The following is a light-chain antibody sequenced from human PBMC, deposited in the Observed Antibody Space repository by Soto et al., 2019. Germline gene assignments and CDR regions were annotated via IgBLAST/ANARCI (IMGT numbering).Light chain of an antibody. J-gene: IGKJ4*02. CDR1: QRISSW. CDR2: QVL. Sequence: DIQIIQFPSTLSASLGHTVIITCRASQRISSWFAWYEQKPGKAPRVLAYQVLSLQSGVPTRVSDSDSGKKFPLTIISLQPDDFATYYCKSGVTFGGGAKVDIK. V-gene: IGKV1-5*03. CDR3: KSGVT.